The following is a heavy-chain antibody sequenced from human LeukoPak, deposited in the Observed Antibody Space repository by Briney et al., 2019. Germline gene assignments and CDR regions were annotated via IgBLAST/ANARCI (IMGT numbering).Heavy chain of an antibody. J-gene: IGHJ6*02. V-gene: IGHV3-11*01. CDR1: GFTFSDYY. Sequence: PGGSLRLSCAASGFTFSDYYMSWIRQAPGKGLEWVSYISSSGSTIYYADSVKGRFTISGDNAKNSLYLQTNSLRAEDTAVYYCASGIAAAGTSTAKDYYYYGMDVWGQGTTVTVSS. CDR2: ISSSGSTI. D-gene: IGHD6-13*01. CDR3: ASGIAAAGTSTAKDYYYYGMDV.